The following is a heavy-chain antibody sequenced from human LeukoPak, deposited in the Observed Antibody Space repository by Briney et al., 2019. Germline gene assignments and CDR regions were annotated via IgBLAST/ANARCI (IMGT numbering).Heavy chain of an antibody. CDR3: ARAGYSSSWYDQALWVNFDY. J-gene: IGHJ4*02. D-gene: IGHD6-13*01. Sequence: PSETLSLTCTVSGGSISSYYWSWIRQPPGKGLEWIGYIYYSGSTNYNPSLKSRVTISVDTSKNQFSLKLSSVTAADTAVYYCARAGYSSSWYDQALWVNFDYWGQGTLVTVSS. CDR2: IYYSGST. CDR1: GGSISSYY. V-gene: IGHV4-59*08.